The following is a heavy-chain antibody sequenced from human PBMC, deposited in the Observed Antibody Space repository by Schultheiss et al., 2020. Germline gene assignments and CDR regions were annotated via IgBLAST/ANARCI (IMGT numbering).Heavy chain of an antibody. CDR3: ARVDSGLGY. V-gene: IGHV3-21*01. D-gene: IGHD5-12*01. CDR1: GLTFSSYA. Sequence: GGSLRLSCAASGLTFSSYAMSWVRQAPGKGPEWVSRINSDGTNIFYADSVKGRFTISRDNAKNSLYLQMNSLRAEDTAVYYCARVDSGLGYWGQGTLVTVSS. J-gene: IGHJ4*02. CDR2: INSDGTNI.